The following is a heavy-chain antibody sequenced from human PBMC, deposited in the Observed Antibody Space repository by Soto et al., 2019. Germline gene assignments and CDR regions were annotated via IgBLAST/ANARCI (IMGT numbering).Heavy chain of an antibody. Sequence: QITLKESGPTLVKPTQTLTLTCTFSGFSLSTSGVGVGWIRQPTGKALEWLALIYWDDDKRYSQSLKSRLTITKDPSKNQVDLTMTNMDSVDTATYYCAHYVQWLGVWGQGTLVTVSS. CDR1: GFSLSTSGVG. D-gene: IGHD6-19*01. CDR2: IYWDDDK. CDR3: AHYVQWLGV. J-gene: IGHJ4*02. V-gene: IGHV2-5*02.